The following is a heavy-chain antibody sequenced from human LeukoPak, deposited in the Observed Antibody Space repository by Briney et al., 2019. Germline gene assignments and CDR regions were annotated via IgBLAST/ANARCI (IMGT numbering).Heavy chain of an antibody. CDR2: INGAGDRT. V-gene: IGHV3-64*02. J-gene: IGHJ5*02. D-gene: IGHD1-7*01. CDR1: GFTFSGFS. CDR3: ARIGMENFYDL. Sequence: SGGSLRLSCAGSGFTFSGFSMHWVRQTPGRGLEYVSAINGAGDRTYYADSVKGRFSISRDYSKNTLYLQMGNLRGEDMALYFCARIGMENFYDLWGQGTLVTVSA.